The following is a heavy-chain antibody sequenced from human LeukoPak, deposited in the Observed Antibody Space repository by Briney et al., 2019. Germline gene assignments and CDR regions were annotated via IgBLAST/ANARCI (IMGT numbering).Heavy chain of an antibody. CDR3: ARPVEYSSSSGAFDI. CDR1: GFTFSSYG. CDR2: ISYDGSNK. Sequence: PGGSLRLSCAASGFTFSSYGMHWVRQAPGKGLEWVAIISYDGSNKYYADSVKGRFTISRDNSKNTLYLQMNSLRAEDTAVYYCARPVEYSSSSGAFDIWGQGTMVTVSS. V-gene: IGHV3-30*03. J-gene: IGHJ3*02. D-gene: IGHD6-6*01.